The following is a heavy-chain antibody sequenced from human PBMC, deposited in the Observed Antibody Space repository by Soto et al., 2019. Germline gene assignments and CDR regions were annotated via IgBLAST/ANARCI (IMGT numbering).Heavy chain of an antibody. CDR2: IYYSGST. Sequence: SETLSLTCIVSGGSISSYYWSWIRQPPGKGLEWIGYIYYSGSTKYNPSLKSRVTISVDTSKNQFSLKLNSVSAADTAIFYCARHYRVVGAIYPPPFWFDPWGQGTLVTVSS. CDR3: ARHYRVVGAIYPPPFWFDP. J-gene: IGHJ5*02. V-gene: IGHV4-59*01. D-gene: IGHD1-26*01. CDR1: GGSISSYY.